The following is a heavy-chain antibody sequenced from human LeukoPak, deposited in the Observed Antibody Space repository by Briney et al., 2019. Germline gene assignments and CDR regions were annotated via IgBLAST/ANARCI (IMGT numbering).Heavy chain of an antibody. Sequence: GARRCSSTASAFNSSSFAMSWVRHAPRQGIEWSSAISGSGGSTYYADSLKGRFTSSINNSKKTLYLQMNSLRAEDAAVDYCGKYRCDYGPGDDAFDIWGQGTMVTVSS. CDR3: GKYRCDYGPGDDAFDI. CDR1: AFNSSSFA. V-gene: IGHV3-23*01. CDR2: ISGSGGST. D-gene: IGHD4-17*01. J-gene: IGHJ3*02.